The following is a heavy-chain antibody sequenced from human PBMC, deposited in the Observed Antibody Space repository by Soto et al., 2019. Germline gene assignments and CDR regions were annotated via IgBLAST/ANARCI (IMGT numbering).Heavy chain of an antibody. D-gene: IGHD4-17*01. CDR2: MYHSGSI. Sequence: PSETLSLTCAVSGYSISSGYYWGWLRQPPGKGLEWIGHMYHSGSIYYNPSLQSRVTISMDTSKNEFSLKLTSVTAADTAVYYCGRQKDGGIYGDYVADWGQGTLVTVSS. J-gene: IGHJ4*02. V-gene: IGHV4-38-2*01. CDR3: GRQKDGGIYGDYVAD. CDR1: GYSISSGYY.